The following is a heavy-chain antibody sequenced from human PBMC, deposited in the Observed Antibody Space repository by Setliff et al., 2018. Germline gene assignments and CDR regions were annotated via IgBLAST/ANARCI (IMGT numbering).Heavy chain of an antibody. D-gene: IGHD3-3*01. V-gene: IGHV4-61*09. CDR3: VRGISFHLEWLL. Sequence: SETLSLTCTVSRGSISGTGYYCGWIRQAAGKGLEWIGHIYTSGSTKYNPSLKSRVTISADMSKTQFSLRLGSVTAADTAVYYCVRGISFHLEWLLWGQGTLVTVSS. CDR1: RGSISGTGYY. CDR2: IYTSGST. J-gene: IGHJ4*02.